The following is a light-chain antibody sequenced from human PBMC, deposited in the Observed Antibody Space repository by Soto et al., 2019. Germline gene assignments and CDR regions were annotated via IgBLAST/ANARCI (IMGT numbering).Light chain of an antibody. Sequence: EIVLTQSPGTLSLSPGERATLSCRASQGFTSNYLAWYQQRPGQAPRLLIYGASNRATGIPDRFSGGGSGTEFTLTISRLEPEEFAMYYCQQYGSSSPTTFGQGTRLEIE. J-gene: IGKJ5*01. CDR1: QGFTSNY. V-gene: IGKV3-20*01. CDR2: GAS. CDR3: QQYGSSSPTT.